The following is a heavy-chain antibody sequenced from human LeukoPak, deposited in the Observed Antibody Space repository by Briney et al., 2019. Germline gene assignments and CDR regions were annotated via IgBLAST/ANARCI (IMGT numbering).Heavy chain of an antibody. CDR3: AILGGVRGTKRAFDI. Sequence: ASVKVSCKASGYTFTGCYMHWVRQAPGQGLEWMGWINPNSGGTNYAQKFQGRVTMTRDTSISTAYMELSRLRSDDTAVYYCAILGGVRGTKRAFDIWGQGTMVTVSS. CDR1: GYTFTGCY. D-gene: IGHD3-10*01. V-gene: IGHV1-2*02. CDR2: INPNSGGT. J-gene: IGHJ3*02.